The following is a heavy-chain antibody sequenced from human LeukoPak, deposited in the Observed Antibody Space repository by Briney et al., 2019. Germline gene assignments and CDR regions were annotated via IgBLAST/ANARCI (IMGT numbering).Heavy chain of an antibody. CDR2: ISYDGSNK. D-gene: IGHD3-10*01. J-gene: IGHJ4*02. Sequence: PGGSLRLSCAASGFTFSSYAMHWVRQAPGKGLEWVAVISYDGSNKYYADSVKGRFTISRDNSKNTLYLQMSSLRAEDTAVYYCARDGWYYYGSGSYLLGGDYWGQGTLVTVSS. V-gene: IGHV3-30*04. CDR1: GFTFSSYA. CDR3: ARDGWYYYGSGSYLLGGDY.